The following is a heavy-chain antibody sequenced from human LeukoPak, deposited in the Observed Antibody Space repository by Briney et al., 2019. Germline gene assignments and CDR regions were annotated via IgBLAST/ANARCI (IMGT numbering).Heavy chain of an antibody. Sequence: GGSLRLSTAESGFTFSSHAMTWVRQAPGKGLEWVSTLSGAVGIRYFASSVKGRFTISRDNSKNTIYLQMNSLRADDTAVYYCARDHISGHYFFDSWGLGTLVTVSS. CDR1: GFTFSSHA. V-gene: IGHV3-23*01. CDR2: LSGAVGIR. CDR3: ARDHISGHYFFDS. J-gene: IGHJ4*02. D-gene: IGHD3-3*02.